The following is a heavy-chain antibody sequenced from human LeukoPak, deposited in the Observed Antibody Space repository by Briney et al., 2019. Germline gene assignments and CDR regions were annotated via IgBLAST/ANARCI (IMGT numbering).Heavy chain of an antibody. Sequence: SETLSLTCTVSGGSISSSSYYWGWIRQPPGKGLEWIGSIYYSGSTYYNPSLKSRVTISVDTSKNQFSLKLSSVTAADTAVYYCARVALLVGATGPPNPWGQGTLVTVSS. CDR3: ARVALLVGATGPPNP. V-gene: IGHV4-39*07. D-gene: IGHD1-26*01. CDR2: IYYSGST. J-gene: IGHJ5*02. CDR1: GGSISSSSYY.